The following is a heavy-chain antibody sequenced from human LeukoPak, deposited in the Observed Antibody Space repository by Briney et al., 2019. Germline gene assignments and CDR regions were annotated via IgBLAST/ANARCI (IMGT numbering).Heavy chain of an antibody. CDR2: IYHSGST. D-gene: IGHD3-22*01. CDR3: ARGVFHSSYFDY. V-gene: IGHV4-30-2*01. Sequence: SETLSLTCAVSGGSISSGGYSWSWIRQPPGKGLEWIGYIYHSGSTNYNPSLKSRVTISVDTSKNQFSLKLSSVTAADTAVYYCARGVFHSSYFDYWGQGTLVTVSS. CDR1: GGSISSGGYS. J-gene: IGHJ4*02.